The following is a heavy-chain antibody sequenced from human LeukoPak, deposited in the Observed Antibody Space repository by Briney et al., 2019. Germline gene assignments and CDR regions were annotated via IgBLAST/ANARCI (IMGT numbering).Heavy chain of an antibody. J-gene: IGHJ4*02. CDR3: VRNAAYCLDV. CDR2: IYRSGSA. V-gene: IGHV4-4*02. Sequence: SGTLSLTCAVSGASITIDYWWSWVRQSPGKGLEWIGEIYRSGSANYNPSLKSRVIISIDKSKNQFSLNMNSVTAADTAVYYCVRNAAYCLDVWGQGTLVTVSS. CDR1: GASITIDYW. D-gene: IGHD2/OR15-2a*01.